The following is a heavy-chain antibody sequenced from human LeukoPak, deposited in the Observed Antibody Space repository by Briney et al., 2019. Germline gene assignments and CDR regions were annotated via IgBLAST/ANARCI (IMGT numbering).Heavy chain of an antibody. Sequence: PSETLSLTCAVSGYSISSGYYWGWIRQPPGRGLEWVASINQNGGEKSYLDSVKGRFTISRDKPKNSLYLQMGSLRAEDTAVYFCARDGTAAGLYFDLWGQGTLVTVSS. CDR1: GYSISSGYY. D-gene: IGHD6-13*01. J-gene: IGHJ4*01. CDR3: ARDGTAAGLYFDL. V-gene: IGHV3-7*01. CDR2: INQNGGEK.